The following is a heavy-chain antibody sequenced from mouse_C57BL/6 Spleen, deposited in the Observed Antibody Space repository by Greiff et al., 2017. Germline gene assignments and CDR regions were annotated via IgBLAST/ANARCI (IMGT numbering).Heavy chain of an antibody. J-gene: IGHJ2*01. CDR2: INPSNGGT. V-gene: IGHV1-53*01. CDR3: AKFFYYGSSYGY. Sequence: VQLQQPGTALVKPGASVKLSCKASGYTFPSYWMHWVKQRPGQGLEWIGNINPSNGGTNYNEKFKSKATLTVDKSSSTAYMQLSSLTSLDSAVYYCAKFFYYGSSYGYWGQGTTLTVSS. CDR1: GYTFPSYW. D-gene: IGHD1-1*01.